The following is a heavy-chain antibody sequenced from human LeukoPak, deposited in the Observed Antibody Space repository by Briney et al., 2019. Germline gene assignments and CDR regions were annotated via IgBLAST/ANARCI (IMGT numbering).Heavy chain of an antibody. D-gene: IGHD6-19*01. CDR3: ARVGSGWYYFDY. V-gene: IGHV4-30-4*01. CDR1: GGSISSGDYY. J-gene: IGHJ4*02. CDR2: IYYSGST. Sequence: SETLSLTCTVSGGSISSGDYYWSWIRQPPGKGLEWIGYIYYSGSTYYNPSLKSRVTISVDTSKNQFSLELSSVTAADTAVYYCARVGSGWYYFDYWGQGTLVTVSS.